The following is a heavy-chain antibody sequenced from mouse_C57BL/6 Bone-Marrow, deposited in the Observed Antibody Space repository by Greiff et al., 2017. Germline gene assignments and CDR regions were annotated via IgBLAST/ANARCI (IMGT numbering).Heavy chain of an antibody. Sequence: EVNLVESGGDLVKPGGSLKLSCAASGFTFSSYGMSWVRQTPDKRLEWVATISSGGIYTYYPDSVKGRFTISRDNAKNTLYLQMSSLKSEDTAMYYCARASAYWGQGTLVTVSA. CDR2: ISSGGIYT. J-gene: IGHJ3*01. CDR3: ARASAY. CDR1: GFTFSSYG. V-gene: IGHV5-6*01.